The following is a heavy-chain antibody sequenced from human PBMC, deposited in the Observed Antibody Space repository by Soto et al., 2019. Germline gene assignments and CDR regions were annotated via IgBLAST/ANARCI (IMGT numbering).Heavy chain of an antibody. CDR3: ARGMAATEDYYYYGMDV. CDR1: GFTFNFYS. CDR2: ISSSSSTI. Sequence: GGSLRLSCAASGFTFNFYSMNWVRQAPGKGLEWVSYISSSSSTIYDADSVKGRFTISRDNVKNSLYLQMNSLRAEDTAVYYCARGMAATEDYYYYGMDVWGQGTTVTVSS. V-gene: IGHV3-48*01. D-gene: IGHD6-13*01. J-gene: IGHJ6*02.